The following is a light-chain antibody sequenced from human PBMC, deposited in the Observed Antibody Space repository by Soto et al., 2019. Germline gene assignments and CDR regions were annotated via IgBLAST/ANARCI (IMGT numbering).Light chain of an antibody. CDR2: EVS. J-gene: IGLJ1*01. Sequence: QSALTQPASVSGSPGQSITISCTGTSSDVGGYNYVSWYQQHPGKVPKLMIYEVSSRPSGVSNRFSGSKSGNTASLTISGLQAEDEADYYCSSYTSSSTLLYVFGTGTKVTVL. CDR3: SSYTSSSTLLYV. CDR1: SSDVGGYNY. V-gene: IGLV2-14*01.